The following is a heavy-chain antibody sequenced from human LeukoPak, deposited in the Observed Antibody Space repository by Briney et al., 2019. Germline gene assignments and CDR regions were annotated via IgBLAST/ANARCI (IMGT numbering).Heavy chain of an antibody. CDR1: GYTLTELS. CDR3: ATARHSSITIFGVAPDNWFDP. J-gene: IGHJ5*02. D-gene: IGHD3-3*01. CDR2: FDPEDGET. Sequence: ASVKVSCKVSGYTLTELSMHWVRQAPGKGLEWMGGFDPEDGETIYAQKFQGRVTMTEDTSTDTAYMELGSLRSEDTAVYYCATARHSSITIFGVAPDNWFDPWGQGTLVTVSS. V-gene: IGHV1-24*01.